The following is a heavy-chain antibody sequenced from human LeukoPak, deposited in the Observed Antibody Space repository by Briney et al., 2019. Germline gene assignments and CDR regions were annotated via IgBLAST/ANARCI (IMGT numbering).Heavy chain of an antibody. D-gene: IGHD3-10*01. CDR3: ARERRELLWFGELSYYFDY. CDR1: GGSISSSNW. CDR2: IYHSGST. J-gene: IGHJ4*02. Sequence: SETLSLTCAVSGGSISSSNWWSWVRQPPGKGLEWIGEIYHSGSTNYNPSLKSRVTISVDKSKNQFSLKLSSVTAADTAVYYCARERRELLWFGELSYYFDYWGQGTLVTVSS. V-gene: IGHV4-4*02.